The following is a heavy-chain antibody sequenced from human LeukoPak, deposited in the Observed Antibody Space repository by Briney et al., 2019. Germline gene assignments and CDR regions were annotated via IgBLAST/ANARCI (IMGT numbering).Heavy chain of an antibody. CDR3: ARDLRSIAAAGWDYYYGMDV. CDR2: ISGSGGST. CDR1: GFTFSSYA. V-gene: IGHV3-23*01. Sequence: GGSLRLSCAASGFTFSSYAMSWVRQAPGKGLEWVSAISGSGGSTYYADSVKGRFTISRDNSKNTLYLQMNSLRAEDTAVYYCARDLRSIAAAGWDYYYGMDVWGQGTTVTVSS. D-gene: IGHD6-13*01. J-gene: IGHJ6*02.